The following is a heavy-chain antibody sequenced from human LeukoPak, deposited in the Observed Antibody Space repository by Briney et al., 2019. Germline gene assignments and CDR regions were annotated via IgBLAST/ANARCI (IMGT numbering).Heavy chain of an antibody. Sequence: SETLSLTCTVSGGSISSSSYYWGWIRQPPGKGLEWIGSIYYSGSTYYNPSLKSRVTISVDTSKNQFSLKLSSVTAADTAVYYCARAYAILTALSAFDIWGQGTMVTVSS. D-gene: IGHD3-9*01. CDR3: ARAYAILTALSAFDI. CDR2: IYYSGST. J-gene: IGHJ3*02. CDR1: GGSISSSSYY. V-gene: IGHV4-39*01.